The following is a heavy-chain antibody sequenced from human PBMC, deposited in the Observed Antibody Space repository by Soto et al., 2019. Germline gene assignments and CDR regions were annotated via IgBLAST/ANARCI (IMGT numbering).Heavy chain of an antibody. CDR3: ARDRAGYCSGGSCSLFDY. J-gene: IGHJ4*02. D-gene: IGHD2-15*01. Sequence: QVQLVQSGAEVKKPGASVKVSCKASGYTFTSYGISWVRQAPGQGLEWMGWISAYNGNTNYAQKLQGRVTMTTDTSTRPAYMELRSLRYDDTAVYYCARDRAGYCSGGSCSLFDYWGQGTLVTVSS. CDR1: GYTFTSYG. V-gene: IGHV1-18*04. CDR2: ISAYNGNT.